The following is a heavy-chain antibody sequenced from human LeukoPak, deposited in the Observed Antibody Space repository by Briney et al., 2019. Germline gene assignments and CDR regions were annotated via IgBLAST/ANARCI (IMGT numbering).Heavy chain of an antibody. Sequence: GRSLRLSCAASGFIFSSFDMTWVRQAPGKGLEWVSGISDGGDRTYYADSVKGRFTISRANSKNTRYLQMNSLRAEDTAVYYCAKDATRSSGWYYFDCWGQGTLVTVSS. J-gene: IGHJ4*02. D-gene: IGHD6-19*01. CDR2: ISDGGDRT. V-gene: IGHV3-23*01. CDR1: GFIFSSFD. CDR3: AKDATRSSGWYYFDC.